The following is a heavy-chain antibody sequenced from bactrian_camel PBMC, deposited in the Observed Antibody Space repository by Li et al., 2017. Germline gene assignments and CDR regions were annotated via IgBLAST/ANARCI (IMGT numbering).Heavy chain of an antibody. CDR3: ATCRTGGVFGY. CDR1: GFTFSNYA. CDR2: INNGGGRST. D-gene: IGHD3*01. Sequence: VQLVESGGGLVQPGGSLRLSSAASGFTFSNYAMNWVRQAPGKGLEWISDINNGGGRSTNYADSVKGRFTVSRHNANTTVYLQMNSLKFEDTALYYCATCRTGGVFGYWGQGTQVTVS. V-gene: IGHV3S40*01. J-gene: IGHJ6*01.